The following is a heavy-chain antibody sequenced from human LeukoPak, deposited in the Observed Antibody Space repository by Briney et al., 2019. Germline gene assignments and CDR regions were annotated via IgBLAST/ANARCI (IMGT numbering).Heavy chain of an antibody. D-gene: IGHD3-16*01. CDR3: ARDSRGTTFDY. CDR1: GFSFSTYW. Sequence: GGSLRLSREVSGFSFSTYWMSWVRQAPGKGLEWVGQTNEHETEKYYGDAVRGRFTIYRDNAKKSLYLQMNSLRAEDTAVYYCARDSRGTTFDYWGQGTLVTVSS. CDR2: TNEHETEK. V-gene: IGHV3-7*01. J-gene: IGHJ4*02.